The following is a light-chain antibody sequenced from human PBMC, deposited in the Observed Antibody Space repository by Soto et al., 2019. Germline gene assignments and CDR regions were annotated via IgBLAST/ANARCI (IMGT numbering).Light chain of an antibody. CDR2: GAS. V-gene: IGKV3-20*01. CDR3: QQSYSSPPT. J-gene: IGKJ1*01. Sequence: EIVLTQSPGTLSLSPGERATLSCRASQSVSSSYLAWYQQKPGQAPRLLIYGASTRATGIPARFSGSGSGPDFTLTISSLQPEDFATYYCQQSYSSPPTFGQGTKV. CDR1: QSVSSSY.